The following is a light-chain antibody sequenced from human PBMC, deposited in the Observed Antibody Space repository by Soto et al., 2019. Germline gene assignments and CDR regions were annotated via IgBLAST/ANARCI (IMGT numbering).Light chain of an antibody. CDR2: KVS. V-gene: IGKV2-30*01. CDR3: MQSTHWPRT. CDR1: QSLVYDDGNTY. J-gene: IGKJ2*01. Sequence: DVVMTQSPLSLTVTLGQPASISCRPSQSLVYDDGNTYLNWIQQRPGQSPRSLIYKVSNRASGVPDRFSGSGSGTDFTLSISRVEAEDVGTYYCMQSTHWPRTFGQGTKLEIK.